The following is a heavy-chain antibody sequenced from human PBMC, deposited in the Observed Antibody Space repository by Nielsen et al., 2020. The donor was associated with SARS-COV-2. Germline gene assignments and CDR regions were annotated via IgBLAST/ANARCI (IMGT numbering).Heavy chain of an antibody. J-gene: IGHJ4*02. CDR3: AKENGYYDILTGYYNEVYFDY. V-gene: IGHV3-23*01. D-gene: IGHD3-9*01. CDR1: GFTFSSYA. Sequence: GESLKISCAASGFTFSSYAMSWVRQAPGKGLEWVSAISGSGGSTYYADSVKGRFTISRDNSKNTLYLQMNSLRAEDTAVYYCAKENGYYDILTGYYNEVYFDYWGQGTLVTVSS. CDR2: ISGSGGST.